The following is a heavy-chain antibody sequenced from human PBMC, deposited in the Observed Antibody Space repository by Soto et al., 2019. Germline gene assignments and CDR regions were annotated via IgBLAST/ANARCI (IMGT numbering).Heavy chain of an antibody. Sequence: KASETLSLTCAVSGYSINIDYYWAWIRQPPGKGLEWIGSIYHSGSAYYNPSLQSRVTISVDASKNQFSLKVSSVTAADTAVYYCARLTTVRYFDYWGQGTPVTVSS. CDR2: IYHSGSA. CDR3: ARLTTVRYFDY. D-gene: IGHD4-17*01. V-gene: IGHV4-38-2*01. J-gene: IGHJ4*02. CDR1: GYSINIDYY.